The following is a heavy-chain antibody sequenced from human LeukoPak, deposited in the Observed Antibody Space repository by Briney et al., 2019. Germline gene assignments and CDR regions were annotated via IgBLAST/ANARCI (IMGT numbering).Heavy chain of an antibody. CDR1: GVTFSSYS. CDR3: ARDSYGSGSSPPPIDY. Sequence: GGSLRLSCAASGVTFSSYSMNWVRQAPGKGLEWVSSIISSSSYIYYADSVKGRFTISRDNAKNSLYLQMNSLRAEDTAVYYCARDSYGSGSSPPPIDYWGQGTLVTVSS. CDR2: IISSSSYI. V-gene: IGHV3-21*01. J-gene: IGHJ4*02. D-gene: IGHD3-10*01.